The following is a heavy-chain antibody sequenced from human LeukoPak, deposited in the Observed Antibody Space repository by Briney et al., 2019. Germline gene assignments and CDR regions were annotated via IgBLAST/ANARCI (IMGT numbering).Heavy chain of an antibody. CDR2: ISSSGSTI. CDR1: GFTFSDYY. CDR3: ASEDLIQRAFDI. V-gene: IGHV3-11*04. Sequence: GGSLRLSCAASGFTFSDYYMSWIRQAPGKGLEWVSYISSSGSTIYYADSVKGRFTISRDNAKNSLYLQMNSLRAEDTAVYYCASEDLIQRAFDIWGQGTMVTVSS. J-gene: IGHJ3*02. D-gene: IGHD2-21*01.